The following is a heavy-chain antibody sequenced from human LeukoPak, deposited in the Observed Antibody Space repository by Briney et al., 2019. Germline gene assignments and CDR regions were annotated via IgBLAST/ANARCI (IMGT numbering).Heavy chain of an antibody. V-gene: IGHV1-24*01. CDR1: GYTLTELS. D-gene: IGHD2-21*01. Sequence: ASVKVSCKVSGYTLTELSMHWVRQAPGKGLEWMGGFDPEDGETIYAQKFQGRVTMTEDTSTDTAYMELSSLRSEDTAVYYCTIIPNVILFTRYFEYWGQGTLVTVSS. CDR3: TIIPNVILFTRYFEY. J-gene: IGHJ4*02. CDR2: FDPEDGET.